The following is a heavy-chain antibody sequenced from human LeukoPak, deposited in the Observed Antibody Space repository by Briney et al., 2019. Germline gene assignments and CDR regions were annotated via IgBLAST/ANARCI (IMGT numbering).Heavy chain of an antibody. D-gene: IGHD3-10*01. CDR1: GYTFTSYD. Sequence: ASVKVSCKASGYTFTSYDINWVRQATGQGLEWMGWMNPNSGNTGYAQKFQGRVTMTRNTSISTAYMGLSSLRSEDTAVYYCARVLWFGELLDYWGQGTLVTVSS. V-gene: IGHV1-8*01. CDR3: ARVLWFGELLDY. CDR2: MNPNSGNT. J-gene: IGHJ4*02.